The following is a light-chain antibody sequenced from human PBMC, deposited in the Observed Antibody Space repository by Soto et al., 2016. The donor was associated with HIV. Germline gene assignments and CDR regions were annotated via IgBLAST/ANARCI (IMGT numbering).Light chain of an antibody. V-gene: IGLV3-27*01. CDR2: KDS. J-gene: IGLJ2*01. CDR1: LVRKRY. Sequence: SYELIQPSSVSVSPGQTATITCSGDLVRKRYTRWFQQKSGQAPVLLIYKDSERLSGTPERFSGSSSGTTVTLTINGAQVEDEADYYCYSAADNDRIFGGGTKLTVL. CDR3: YSAADNDRI.